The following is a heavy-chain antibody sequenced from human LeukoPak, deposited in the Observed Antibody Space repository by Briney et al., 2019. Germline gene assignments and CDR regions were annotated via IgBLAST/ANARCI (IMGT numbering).Heavy chain of an antibody. V-gene: IGHV3-30*02. Sequence: GGSLRLSCAASGFTFSNYPLHWVRQAPRTAPARPRFIRHNSEEYHAESVKGRFTISRDNSKNTLYLQMNSLRGDDTAVYFCAQDTPGFGGDDFLYWGQGTLVTVSS. CDR1: GFTFSNYP. D-gene: IGHD3-10*01. J-gene: IGHJ4*02. CDR3: AQDTPGFGGDDFLY. CDR2: IRHNSEE.